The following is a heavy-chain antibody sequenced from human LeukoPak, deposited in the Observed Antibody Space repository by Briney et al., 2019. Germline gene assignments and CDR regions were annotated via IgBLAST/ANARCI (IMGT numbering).Heavy chain of an antibody. CDR1: GGFFSDYY. CDR2: INHSGST. J-gene: IGHJ4*02. V-gene: IGHV4-34*01. Sequence: SETLSLTCAVYGGFFSDYYWSWIRQPPGKGLEWIGEINHSGSTNYNPPLKSRVTISVETSKNQFSLNLDSVTAADTAVYYCARGPSIRYYDGSGYYYFDYWGQGTLVTVSS. CDR3: ARGPSIRYYDGSGYYYFDY. D-gene: IGHD3-22*01.